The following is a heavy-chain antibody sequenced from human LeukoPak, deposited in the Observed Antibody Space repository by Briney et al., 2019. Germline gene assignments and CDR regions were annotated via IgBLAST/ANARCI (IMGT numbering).Heavy chain of an antibody. V-gene: IGHV4-39*01. J-gene: IGHJ3*02. CDR1: GGSISTYY. CDR2: IYYSGTT. D-gene: IGHD3-10*01. Sequence: SETLSLTCTVSGGSISTYYWGWIRQPPGKGLERIGTIYYSGTTYYNPSLKSRVTISVDTSKNQFSLKLSSVTAADTAVYYCARHGSEGGSGIYRTFDIWGQGIMVTVSS. CDR3: ARHGSEGGSGIYRTFDI.